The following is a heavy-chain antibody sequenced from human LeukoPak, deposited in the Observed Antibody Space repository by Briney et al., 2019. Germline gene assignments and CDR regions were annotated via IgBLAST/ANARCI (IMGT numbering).Heavy chain of an antibody. CDR2: IIPIFGTA. D-gene: IGHD2-2*01. CDR1: GGTFSSYA. CDR3: ARGGVVVPAAKSDMDV. J-gene: IGHJ6*03. V-gene: IGHV1-69*13. Sequence: SVKVSCKASGGTFSSYAISWVRQAPGQGLEWMGGIIPIFGTANYAQKFQGRVTITADESTSTAYMELSSLRSEDTAVYYCARGGVVVPAAKSDMDVWGKGTTVTVSS.